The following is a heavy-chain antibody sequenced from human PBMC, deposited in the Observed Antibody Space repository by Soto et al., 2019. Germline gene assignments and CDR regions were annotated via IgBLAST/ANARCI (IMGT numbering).Heavy chain of an antibody. CDR2: IIPIFGTA. Sequence: SSVKVSCKASGGTFSSYAISWLRQPPGQGLEWMGGIIPIFGTANYAQKFQGRVTITADESTSTAYRELSSLRSEDTAVYYCARGRTYDFWSGYLYYYGIDVWGQGTTVTVSS. V-gene: IGHV1-69*13. CDR1: GGTFSSYA. J-gene: IGHJ6*02. CDR3: ARGRTYDFWSGYLYYYGIDV. D-gene: IGHD3-3*01.